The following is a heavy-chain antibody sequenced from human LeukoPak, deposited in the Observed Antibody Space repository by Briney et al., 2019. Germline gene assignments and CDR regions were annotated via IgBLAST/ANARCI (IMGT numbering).Heavy chain of an antibody. CDR2: IWYDGSNK. V-gene: IGHV3-33*01. CDR1: GFTFSSYG. J-gene: IGHJ5*02. D-gene: IGHD3-16*01. Sequence: PGGSLRLSCAASGFTFSSYGMHWVRQAPGKGLEWVAVIWYDGSNKYYADSVKGRFTISRDNSKNTLYLQMNSLRLEDTAVYYCGRDGGPIDLWGQGTLVTVSS. CDR3: GRDGGPIDL.